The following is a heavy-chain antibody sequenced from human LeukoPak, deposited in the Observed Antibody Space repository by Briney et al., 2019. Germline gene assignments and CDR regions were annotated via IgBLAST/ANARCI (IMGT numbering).Heavy chain of an antibody. CDR1: GFTFSSYS. V-gene: IGHV3-48*02. D-gene: IGHD1-1*01. J-gene: IGHJ4*02. CDR2: ISSSSSTI. Sequence: GESLRLSCAASGFTFSSYSMNWVRQAPGKGLEWVSYISSSSSTIYYADSVKGRFTTSRDNAKNSLYLQMNSLRDEDTAVYYCASTGRTDTYYFDYWGQGTLVTVSS. CDR3: ASTGRTDTYYFDY.